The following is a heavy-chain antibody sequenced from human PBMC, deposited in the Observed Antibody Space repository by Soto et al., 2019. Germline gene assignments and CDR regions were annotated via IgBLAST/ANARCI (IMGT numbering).Heavy chain of an antibody. J-gene: IGHJ4*02. CDR3: ARRWGTTFDY. CDR2: IYYSGST. Sequence: QVQLQESGPGLVKPSETLSLTCTVSGGSISSYYWSWIRQPPGKGLEWIGYIYYSGSTNYNPSLKSRVTISVDTSKNQFSRKLSSVTAADTAVYYCARRWGTTFDYWGQGTLVTVSS. CDR1: GGSISSYY. V-gene: IGHV4-59*08. D-gene: IGHD3-16*01.